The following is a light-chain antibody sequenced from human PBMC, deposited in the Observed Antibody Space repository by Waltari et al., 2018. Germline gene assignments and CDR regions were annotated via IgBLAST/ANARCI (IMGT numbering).Light chain of an antibody. V-gene: IGLV2-14*03. Sequence: QSALTQPASVSGSPGQSITISCTGSSSDVGRYNFVSWYQQHPGKAPKLMIYDVTDRPSGVFNRFSGSKSGNTASLTISGLQPEDEADYYCSSHTTSSTLVFGGGTRVTVL. J-gene: IGLJ3*02. CDR3: SSHTTSSTLV. CDR1: SSDVGRYNF. CDR2: DVT.